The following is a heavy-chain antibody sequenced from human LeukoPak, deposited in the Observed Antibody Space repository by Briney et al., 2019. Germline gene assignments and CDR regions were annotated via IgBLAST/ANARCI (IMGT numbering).Heavy chain of an antibody. CDR3: ARVDPDSSAALEVFDY. J-gene: IGHJ4*02. D-gene: IGHD6-25*01. Sequence: SETLSLTCTVSGGSISSYYWSWIRQPPGKGLEWIGYIYYSGIANYNPSLTSRVTISVDTSKNKFSLKLSSVTAADTAVSYCARVDPDSSAALEVFDYWGQGTLVTVSS. CDR1: GGSISSYY. CDR2: IYYSGIA. V-gene: IGHV4-59*01.